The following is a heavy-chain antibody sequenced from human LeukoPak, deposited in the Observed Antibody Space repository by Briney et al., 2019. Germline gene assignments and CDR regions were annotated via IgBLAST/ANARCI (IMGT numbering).Heavy chain of an antibody. CDR2: ISYDG. Sequence: GGSLRLSCVASGFTFSSYAMHWARQAPGKGLEWVAVISYDGSSVKGRFIISRDNSKNTLYLQMNSLRVEDTAVYYCARDFDIAVAGIFDYWGQGTLVTVSS. V-gene: IGHV3-30*04. D-gene: IGHD6-19*01. J-gene: IGHJ4*02. CDR3: ARDFDIAVAGIFDY. CDR1: GFTFSSYA.